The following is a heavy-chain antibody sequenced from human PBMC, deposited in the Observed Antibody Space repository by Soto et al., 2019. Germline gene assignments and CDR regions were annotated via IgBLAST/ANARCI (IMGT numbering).Heavy chain of an antibody. V-gene: IGHV1-69*01. CDR3: ARGGGDGVQYDYYGMDV. J-gene: IGHJ6*02. CDR1: GGTFSSYA. D-gene: IGHD2-21*02. CDR2: IIPIFGTA. Sequence: QVQLVQSGAEVKKPWSSVKVSCKASGGTFSSYAISWVRQAPGQGLEGRGGIIPIFGTANYAQKFQGRVTITADESTSTAYMELSSLRSEDTAVYYCARGGGDGVQYDYYGMDVWGQGTTVTVSS.